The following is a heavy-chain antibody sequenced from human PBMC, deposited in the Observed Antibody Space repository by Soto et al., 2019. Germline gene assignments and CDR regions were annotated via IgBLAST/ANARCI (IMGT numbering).Heavy chain of an antibody. J-gene: IGHJ4*02. CDR3: ERDSPPVDY. CDR1: GYTFTSYD. V-gene: IGHV1-18*01. CDR2: ISAYNGNT. Sequence: ASVKVSCKASGYTFTSYDINWVRQAPGQGLEWMGWISAYNGNTKYAQKLQGRVTMTTDTSTSTAYMELRSLRSDDTAVYYCERDSPPVDYWGQGTLVTVSS.